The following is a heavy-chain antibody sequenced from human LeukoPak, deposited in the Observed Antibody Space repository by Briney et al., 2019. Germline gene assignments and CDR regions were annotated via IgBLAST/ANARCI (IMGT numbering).Heavy chain of an antibody. J-gene: IGHJ4*02. D-gene: IGHD1-26*01. V-gene: IGHV3-23*01. CDR3: ARRWELLYYFDY. CDR2: ISGSGGST. Sequence: GGSLRLSCAASGFTFTTYAMSWVRQAPGKGLEWVSAISGSGGSTYYADSVKGRFTISRDNAKNSLYLQMNSLRAEDTAVYYCARRWELLYYFDYWGQGTLVTVSS. CDR1: GFTFTTYA.